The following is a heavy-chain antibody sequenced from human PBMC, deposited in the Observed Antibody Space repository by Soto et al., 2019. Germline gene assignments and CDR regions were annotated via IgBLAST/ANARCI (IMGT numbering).Heavy chain of an antibody. J-gene: IGHJ4*02. V-gene: IGHV4-30-4*01. CDR2: IYHSGST. D-gene: IGHD1-7*01. Sequence: SETQSLTCTVSGDSISNGDYYWSWIRQPPGKGLEWIGYIYHSGSTYYTPSLKSRVTISVDTSKNQFSLKLSSVTAADTAVYYCATDHALAGTSVSDYWGQGTLVNVS. CDR1: GDSISNGDYY. CDR3: ATDHALAGTSVSDY.